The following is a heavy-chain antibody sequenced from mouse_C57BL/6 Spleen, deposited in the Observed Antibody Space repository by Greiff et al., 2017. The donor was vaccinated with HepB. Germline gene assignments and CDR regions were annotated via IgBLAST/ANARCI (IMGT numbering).Heavy chain of an antibody. Sequence: EVKLVESGGGLVKPGGSLKLSCAASGFTFSSYAMSWVRQTPEKRLEWVATISDGGSYTYYPDNVKGRFTISRDNAKNNLYLQMSHLKSEDTAMYYCAREMITTRYFDVWGTGTTVTVSS. V-gene: IGHV5-4*01. J-gene: IGHJ1*03. D-gene: IGHD2-4*01. CDR2: ISDGGSYT. CDR3: AREMITTRYFDV. CDR1: GFTFSSYA.